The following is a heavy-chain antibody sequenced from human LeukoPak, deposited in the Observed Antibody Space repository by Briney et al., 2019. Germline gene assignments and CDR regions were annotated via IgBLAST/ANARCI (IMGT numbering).Heavy chain of an antibody. CDR2: IRYDERNK. J-gene: IGHJ4*02. CDR1: GFTFSNHD. V-gene: IGHV3-30*02. D-gene: IGHD3-9*01. Sequence: QAGGSLRLSCAASGFTFSNHDMHWVRQAPGKGLEWVAFIRYDERNKYYSDSVKGRFTISRDNSKNTLYLQMNSLRAEDTAVYYCAKDVSRILTGARNYLDFWGQGTLVTVSS. CDR3: AKDVSRILTGARNYLDF.